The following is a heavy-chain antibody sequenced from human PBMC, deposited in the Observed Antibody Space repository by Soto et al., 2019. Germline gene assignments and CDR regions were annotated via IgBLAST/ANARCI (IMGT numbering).Heavy chain of an antibody. CDR3: ARARYSGSYVDP. Sequence: QVQLVESGGGVVQPGRSLRLSCAASEFTFSNHDMHWVRQAPGKGLEWVAVIWHDGSKKYYADSVKGRCTISRDNSKNMLYLPMTRLRAEDTAVYNCARARYSGSYVDPWGQGTLVTVSS. J-gene: IGHJ5*02. D-gene: IGHD1-26*01. CDR2: IWHDGSKK. CDR1: EFTFSNHD. V-gene: IGHV3-33*01.